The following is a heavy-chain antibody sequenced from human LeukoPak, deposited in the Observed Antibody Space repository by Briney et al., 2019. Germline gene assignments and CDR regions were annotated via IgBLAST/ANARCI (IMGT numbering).Heavy chain of an antibody. Sequence: GGSLRLSCAASGFTLSSYAMHWVRQAPGKGLEYVSAISSNGGSTFYANSVKGRFTISRDNSKNTLYLQMGSLRAEDMAVYYCARATGIVGAPDWGQGTLVTVSS. CDR2: ISSNGGST. CDR1: GFTLSSYA. CDR3: ARATGIVGAPD. J-gene: IGHJ4*02. D-gene: IGHD1-26*01. V-gene: IGHV3-64*01.